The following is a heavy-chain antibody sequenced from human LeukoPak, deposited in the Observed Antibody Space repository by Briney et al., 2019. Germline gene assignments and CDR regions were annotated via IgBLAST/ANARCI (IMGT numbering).Heavy chain of an antibody. CDR1: GGSFSGYS. J-gene: IGHJ6*02. D-gene: IGHD3-10*01. CDR3: ASSGRNYYGMDV. CDR2: INHSGST. Sequence: SETLSLTCAVYGGSFSGYSWRWIRQPPGKGLEWIGEINHSGSTNYSPSLKSRVTISVDTSKNQFSLKLSSVTAADTAVYYCASSGRNYYGMDVWGQGTTVTVSS. V-gene: IGHV4-34*01.